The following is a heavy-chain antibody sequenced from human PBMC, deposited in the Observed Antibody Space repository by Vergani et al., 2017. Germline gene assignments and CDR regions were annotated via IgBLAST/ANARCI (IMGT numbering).Heavy chain of an antibody. Sequence: QVQLVQSGAEVKKPGASVKVSCRASRYSFSSYDISWVRQATGQGLEWMGWMNPNSGTTGYAQKFQGRVTMTRNTSINTAYMELSRLSFEDAAVYYCARSTDSPDDYVSSDYFRRTLDVWFKGTTVTVS. CDR2: MNPNSGTT. CDR3: ARSTDSPDDYVSSDYFRRTLDV. CDR1: RYSFSSYD. D-gene: IGHD4/OR15-4a*01. V-gene: IGHV1-8*01. J-gene: IGHJ6*03.